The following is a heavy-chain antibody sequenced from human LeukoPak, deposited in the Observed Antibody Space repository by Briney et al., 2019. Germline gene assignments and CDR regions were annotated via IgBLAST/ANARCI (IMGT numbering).Heavy chain of an antibody. CDR3: ARVGAYGSGSCLVY. Sequence: ASVKVSCKASGYIFTAYYIHWVRQAPGQGLEWMGWISPNSGVTNYAQKFQGRVTMTRDTSISTAYMDLSRLTSDDTAVYYCARVGAYGSGSCLVYWGQGTLVTVSS. V-gene: IGHV1-2*02. CDR2: ISPNSGVT. CDR1: GYIFTAYY. J-gene: IGHJ4*02. D-gene: IGHD3-10*01.